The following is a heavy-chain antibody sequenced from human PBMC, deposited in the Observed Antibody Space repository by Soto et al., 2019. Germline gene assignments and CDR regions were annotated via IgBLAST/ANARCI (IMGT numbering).Heavy chain of an antibody. CDR3: ARYGANLLWFGELPTVYDYYGMDV. J-gene: IGHJ6*02. D-gene: IGHD3-10*01. CDR1: GGTFSSYA. V-gene: IGHV1-69*06. Sequence: AASVKVSCKASGGTFSSYAISWVRQAPGQGLEWMGGIIPIFGTASYAQKFQGRVTITADKSTSTAYMELSSLRSEDTAVYYCARYGANLLWFGELPTVYDYYGMDVWGQGTTVTVSS. CDR2: IIPIFGTA.